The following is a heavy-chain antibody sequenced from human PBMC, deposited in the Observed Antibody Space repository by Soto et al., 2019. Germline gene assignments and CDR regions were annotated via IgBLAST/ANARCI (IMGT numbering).Heavy chain of an antibody. Sequence: EVQLLESGGGLVQPGGSLRLSCAASGFTFSSYAMTRVRQAPGKGLEWVSAISGSGDRTYYADSVKGRFTISRDNSRNTLYLQMNGPRAEDTAVYYCAKDQRGTVADYFDYWGQGTLVTVSS. V-gene: IGHV3-23*01. J-gene: IGHJ4*02. CDR1: GFTFSSYA. D-gene: IGHD6-19*01. CDR3: AKDQRGTVADYFDY. CDR2: ISGSGDRT.